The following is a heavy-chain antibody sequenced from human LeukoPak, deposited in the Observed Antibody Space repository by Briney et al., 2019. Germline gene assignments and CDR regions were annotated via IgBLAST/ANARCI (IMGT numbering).Heavy chain of an antibody. Sequence: SETLSLTCTVSADSISGSNYRWGWIRHPPGKGLEWLGTVHHTGRAFYNPSLRGRTTVSVDTSKNEFSLKLTSVTAADTAVYYCAREPDAWGQGILVIVSS. V-gene: IGHV4-39*07. CDR2: VHHTGRA. CDR3: AREPDA. CDR1: ADSISGSNYR. J-gene: IGHJ5*02.